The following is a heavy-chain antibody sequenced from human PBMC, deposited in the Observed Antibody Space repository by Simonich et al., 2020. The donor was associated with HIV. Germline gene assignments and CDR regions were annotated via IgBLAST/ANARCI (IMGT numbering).Heavy chain of an antibody. CDR2: INHSGST. D-gene: IGHD5-12*01. CDR1: GGSFSGYY. CDR3: ARRSGYDLDY. J-gene: IGHJ4*02. Sequence: QVQLQQWGAVLLKPSETLSLTCAVYGGSFSGYYWSWIRQPPGKGLAWIGEINHSGSTNYNPPLKSRVTISVDTSKNQFSLKLSSVTAADTAVYYCARRSGYDLDYWGQGTLVTVSS. V-gene: IGHV4-34*01.